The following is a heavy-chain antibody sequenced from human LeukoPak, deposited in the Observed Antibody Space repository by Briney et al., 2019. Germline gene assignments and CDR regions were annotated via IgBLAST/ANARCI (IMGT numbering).Heavy chain of an antibody. V-gene: IGHV1-8*01. D-gene: IGHD3-9*01. CDR1: GYTFTNYD. Sequence: GASVKVSCKASGYTFTNYDISWVRQATGQGLEWIGEMNPNSGNTGYAQKFQGRVTMTRSTSVSTVYMELNSLTSEDTAVYFCARSASRTGYTAWGQGTLVTASS. CDR2: MNPNSGNT. J-gene: IGHJ4*02. CDR3: ARSASRTGYTA.